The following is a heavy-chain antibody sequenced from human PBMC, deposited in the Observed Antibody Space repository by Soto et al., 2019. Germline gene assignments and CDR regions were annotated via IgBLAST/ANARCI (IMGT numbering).Heavy chain of an antibody. CDR1: GFTFGDYA. J-gene: IGHJ4*02. CDR2: IRSKAYGGTT. Sequence: GGSLRLSCTASGFTFGDYAMSWFRQAPGKGLEWVGFIRSKAYGGTTEYAASVKGRFTISRDDSKSIAYLQMNSLKTEDTAVYYCTRSRGSEGVVVVAATPDWGQGTLVTVSS. D-gene: IGHD2-15*01. CDR3: TRSRGSEGVVVVAATPD. V-gene: IGHV3-49*03.